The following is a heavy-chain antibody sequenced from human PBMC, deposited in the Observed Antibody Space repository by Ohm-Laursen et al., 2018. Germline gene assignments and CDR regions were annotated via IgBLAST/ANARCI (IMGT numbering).Heavy chain of an antibody. CDR2: IYYSGSI. V-gene: IGHV4-59*01. Sequence: QPPGKGLEWIGYIYYSGSINYNPSLKSRVTISVDTSKNQFSLKLSSVTAADTAVYYCAMYPYYYYGMDVWGQGTTVTVSS. D-gene: IGHD2-2*01. CDR3: AMYPYYYYGMDV. J-gene: IGHJ6*02.